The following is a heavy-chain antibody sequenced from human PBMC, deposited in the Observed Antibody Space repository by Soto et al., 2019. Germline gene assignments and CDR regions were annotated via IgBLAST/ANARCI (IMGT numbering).Heavy chain of an antibody. Sequence: QVQLQESGPGLVKPSQTLSLTCTVSGASIGSGGYFWSWIRQHPGKGLEWIGYIYHSGSTYYNPSLKSLVTISVDTSKNQFSLKLSSVTAADTAVYYCAKTIWGWALDIWGQGTMVTVSS. CDR3: AKTIWGWALDI. V-gene: IGHV4-31*01. CDR1: GASIGSGGYF. CDR2: IYHSGST. J-gene: IGHJ3*02. D-gene: IGHD7-27*01.